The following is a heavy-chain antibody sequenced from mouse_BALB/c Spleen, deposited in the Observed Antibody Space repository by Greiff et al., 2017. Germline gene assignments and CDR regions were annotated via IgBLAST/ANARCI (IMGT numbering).Heavy chain of an antibody. CDR2: IRLKSDNYAT. CDR3: TGYRYDVAY. CDR1: GFTFSSYW. V-gene: IGHV6-6*02. J-gene: IGHJ3*01. D-gene: IGHD2-14*01. Sequence: EVKLMESGGGLVQPGGSMKLSCVASGFTFSSYWMSWVRQSPEKGLEWVAEIRLKSDNYATHYAESVKGKFTISRDDSKSRLYLQMNSLRAEDTGIYYCTGYRYDVAYWGQGTLVTVSA.